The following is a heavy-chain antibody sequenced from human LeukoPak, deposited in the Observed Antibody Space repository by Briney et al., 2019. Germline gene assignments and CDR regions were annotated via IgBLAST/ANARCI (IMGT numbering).Heavy chain of an antibody. D-gene: IGHD3-22*01. Sequence: GGSLRLSCAASGFTFSSYAMSWVRQAPGKGLEWVSAISGSGGSTYYADSVKGRFTISRDNSKNTLYLQMNSLRAEDTAVYYCARDLSYYDSSGYLDYWGQGTLVTVSS. V-gene: IGHV3-23*01. J-gene: IGHJ4*02. CDR1: GFTFSSYA. CDR2: ISGSGGST. CDR3: ARDLSYYDSSGYLDY.